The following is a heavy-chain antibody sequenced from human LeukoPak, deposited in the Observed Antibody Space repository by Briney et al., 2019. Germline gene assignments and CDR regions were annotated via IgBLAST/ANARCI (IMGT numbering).Heavy chain of an antibody. CDR1: GFTFSSYW. D-gene: IGHD6-13*01. CDR2: IKQDGSEK. Sequence: GGSLRLSCAASGFTFSSYWMSWVRQAPGKGLEWVANIKQDGSEKYYVGSVKGRFSISRDNAKNSLYLQMNSLRAEDTAVYYCASDLNSSSWYEGVFDYWGQGTLVTVSS. V-gene: IGHV3-7*01. J-gene: IGHJ4*02. CDR3: ASDLNSSSWYEGVFDY.